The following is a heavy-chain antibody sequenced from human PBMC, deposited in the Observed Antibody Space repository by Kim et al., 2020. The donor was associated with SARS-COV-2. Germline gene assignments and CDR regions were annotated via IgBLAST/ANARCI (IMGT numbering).Heavy chain of an antibody. CDR1: GFRFSTYA. Sequence: GGSLRLSCVASGFRFSTYAMHWVRQTPGKGLEWVALVSYDVGDKYYADSVKGRFTISRDNSKDTLYLQMNSLRSEDTALYYCAKGRSTHCSGGRCYSTGFEVWGQGTMVTVSS. J-gene: IGHJ3*01. D-gene: IGHD2-15*01. CDR2: VSYDVGDK. CDR3: AKGRSTHCSGGRCYSTGFEV. V-gene: IGHV3-30*18.